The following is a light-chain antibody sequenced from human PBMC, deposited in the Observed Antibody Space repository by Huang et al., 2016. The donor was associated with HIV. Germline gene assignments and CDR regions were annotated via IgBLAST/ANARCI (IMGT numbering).Light chain of an antibody. CDR2: AAS. Sequence: DIQMTQSPSSLSASVGDRVTITCRASQSISTYLNWDQQKPGTAPKLLIYAASSLQSGVPARFSGSGSGTDFTLTISSLQPEDFATYYCQQSYSTHWTFGQGTKVEIK. CDR1: QSISTY. V-gene: IGKV1-39*01. CDR3: QQSYSTHWT. J-gene: IGKJ1*01.